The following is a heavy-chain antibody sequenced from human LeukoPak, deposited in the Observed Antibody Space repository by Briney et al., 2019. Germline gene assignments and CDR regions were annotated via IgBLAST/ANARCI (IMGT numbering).Heavy chain of an antibody. J-gene: IGHJ6*02. CDR3: ARGNPYYDFWSGYNTYYYYGMDV. CDR2: ISAYNGNT. Sequence: GASVKVSCKASGYTLTSYGISWVRQAPGQGLEWMGWISAYNGNTNYAQKLQGRVTMTTDTSTSTAYMELRSLRSDDTAVYYCARGNPYYDFWSGYNTYYYYGMDVWGQGTTVTVSS. D-gene: IGHD3-3*01. CDR1: GYTLTSYG. V-gene: IGHV1-18*01.